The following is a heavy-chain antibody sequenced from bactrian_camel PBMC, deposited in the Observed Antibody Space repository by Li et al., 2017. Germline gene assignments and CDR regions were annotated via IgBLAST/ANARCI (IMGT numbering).Heavy chain of an antibody. Sequence: QVQLVESGGGSVQTGGSLRLSCAASGYIFSPCTMGWYRQAPGKERELVSSISSDGTTTYADSVKGRFTISLDDATKTLYLQMNSLTPEDSGTYYCAQDPTWGGCAQANRVSTWGQGTQVTVS. CDR1: GYIFSPCT. CDR3: AQDPTWGGCAQANRVST. V-gene: IGHV3S53*01. J-gene: IGHJ4*01. D-gene: IGHD5*01. CDR2: ISSDGTT.